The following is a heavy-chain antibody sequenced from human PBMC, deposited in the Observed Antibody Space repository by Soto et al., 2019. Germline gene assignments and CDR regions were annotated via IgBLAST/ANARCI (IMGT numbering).Heavy chain of an antibody. Sequence: EVQLLESGGASVQPGGSLRLSCVASGFNFKAYAMGWVRQAPGKGLEWVSSITATDGNTYYADSVRGRFTISRDNSRNSLFLQMNGLRPEDSALYYCAKDEGTSSTVFDYWGQGTLVIVSS. CDR1: GFNFKAYA. CDR3: AKDEGTSSTVFDY. J-gene: IGHJ4*02. D-gene: IGHD6-6*01. V-gene: IGHV3-23*01. CDR2: ITATDGNT.